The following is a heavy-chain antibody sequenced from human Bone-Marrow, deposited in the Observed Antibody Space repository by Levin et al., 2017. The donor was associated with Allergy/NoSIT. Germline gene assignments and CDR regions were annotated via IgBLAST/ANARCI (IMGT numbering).Heavy chain of an antibody. D-gene: IGHD1-1*01. CDR2: IYYDGSEK. Sequence: GGSLRLSCAVSGFTFSTTGMHWVRQAPGRGLEWVSIIYYDGSEKYYSDSVKGRFTVSRDNSKNTVYLQMNSLRIEDTAVYYCAKDYGTKSLSGNGGHFDYWGQGTLVTVSS. V-gene: IGHV3-30*02. CDR1: GFTFSTTG. CDR3: AKDYGTKSLSGNGGHFDY. J-gene: IGHJ4*02.